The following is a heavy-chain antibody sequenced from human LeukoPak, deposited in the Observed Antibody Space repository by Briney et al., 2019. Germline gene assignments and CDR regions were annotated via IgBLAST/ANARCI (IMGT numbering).Heavy chain of an antibody. CDR1: GFTFSSYW. CDR2: IKQDGSEK. Sequence: GGSLRLSCAASGFTFSSYWMSWVRQAPGKGLEWVANIKQDGSEKYYVDSVKGRFTISRDNAKNSLYLQMNSLRAEDTAVYYCARAADGAVAAAATRKGVFDYWGQGTLVTVSS. CDR3: ARAADGAVAAAATRKGVFDY. V-gene: IGHV3-7*01. J-gene: IGHJ4*02. D-gene: IGHD6-13*01.